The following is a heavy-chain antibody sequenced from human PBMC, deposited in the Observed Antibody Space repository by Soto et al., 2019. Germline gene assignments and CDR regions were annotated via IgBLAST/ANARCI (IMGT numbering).Heavy chain of an antibody. Sequence: EVQLLESGGGLVQPGGSLRLSCVDSGFTFSSYSMSWVRQAPGKGLEWVSVIGGSGGTTIYADSVKGRFAISRDNSKNTLYLQLNSLRAEDTAVYYCAKDPRRFDYWGQGTLVTVSS. V-gene: IGHV3-23*01. CDR1: GFTFSSYS. CDR2: IGGSGGTT. J-gene: IGHJ4*02. CDR3: AKDPRRFDY.